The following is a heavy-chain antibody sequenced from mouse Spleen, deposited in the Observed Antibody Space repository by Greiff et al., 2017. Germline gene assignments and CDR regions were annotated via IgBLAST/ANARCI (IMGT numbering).Heavy chain of an antibody. D-gene: IGHD1-1*01. CDR3: ARLDGSSYWYFDV. CDR2: ISSGGSYT. CDR1: GFTFSSYG. J-gene: IGHJ1*03. Sequence: EVKVVESGGDLVKPGGSLKLSCAASGFTFSSYGMSWVRQTPDKRLEWVATISSGGSYTYYPDSVKVRFTISRDNAKNTLYLQMSSLKSEDTAMYYCARLDGSSYWYFDVWGTGTTVTVSS. V-gene: IGHV5-6*01.